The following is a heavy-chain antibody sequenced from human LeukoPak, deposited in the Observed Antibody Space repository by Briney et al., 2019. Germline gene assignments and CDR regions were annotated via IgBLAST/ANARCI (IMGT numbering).Heavy chain of an antibody. V-gene: IGHV3-30*19. J-gene: IGHJ4*02. CDR1: GFTFSSYG. D-gene: IGHD3-22*01. Sequence: GGSLRLSCTASGFTFSSYGMHWVRQTPGKGLEWVAVISYDGSNKYYADSVKGRFTISRDNSKNTLYLQMNSLRAEDTAVYYCARDQYYYDSSGPMGDYWGQGTLVTVSS. CDR3: ARDQYYYDSSGPMGDY. CDR2: ISYDGSNK.